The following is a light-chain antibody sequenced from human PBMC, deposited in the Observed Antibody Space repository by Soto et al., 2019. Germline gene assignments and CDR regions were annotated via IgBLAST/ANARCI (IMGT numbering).Light chain of an antibody. V-gene: IGLV1-40*01. CDR2: GNR. Sequence: QSVLTQPPSVSGAPGQTVTISCTGGSLNIGAGYDVQWYQLLAGTAPKLLIFGNRNRTSGVPDRFSGSRSGTSASLAITGLQAEDEADYYCQSYDSRLYYVFGSGTQLTVL. CDR1: SLNIGAGYD. J-gene: IGLJ6*01. CDR3: QSYDSRLYYV.